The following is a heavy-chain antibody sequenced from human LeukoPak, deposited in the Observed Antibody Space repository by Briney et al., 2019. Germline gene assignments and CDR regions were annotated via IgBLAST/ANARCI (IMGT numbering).Heavy chain of an antibody. V-gene: IGHV4-34*01. D-gene: IGHD5-12*01. CDR2: INHSGST. Sequence: PSETLSLTCAVYGGSFSGYYWSWIRQPPGKGLEWIGEINHSGSTNYNPSLKSRVTISVDTSKNQFSLKLSSVTAADTAVYYCARASIVATIGLDYWGQGTLVTVSS. CDR1: GGSFSGYY. CDR3: ARASIVATIGLDY. J-gene: IGHJ4*02.